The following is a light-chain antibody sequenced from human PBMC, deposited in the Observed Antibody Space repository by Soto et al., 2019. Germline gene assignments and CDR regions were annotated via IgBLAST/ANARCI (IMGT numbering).Light chain of an antibody. Sequence: QSVQTQPASVSGSPGQSIAITCTGTNSDVGAFNYVSWYQQHPDKAPKLMIYEVSNRPSGVSNRFSGSKSVNTATLTISGLQTEDEADYYCSSYTTSSTRVFGTGTKVTVL. CDR2: EVS. J-gene: IGLJ1*01. V-gene: IGLV2-14*03. CDR3: SSYTTSSTRV. CDR1: NSDVGAFNY.